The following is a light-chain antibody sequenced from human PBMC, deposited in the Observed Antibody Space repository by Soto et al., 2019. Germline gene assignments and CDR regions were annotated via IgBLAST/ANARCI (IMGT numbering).Light chain of an antibody. CDR1: QSVTSSY. V-gene: IGKV3-20*01. J-gene: IGKJ3*01. Sequence: ETVLTQSPDTLSLSPGETATLSCRASQSVTSSYLAWYQQKPGQAPRLLIYGASSRATGIPDRFSGSGSGTDFTLTISRLEPEDFAVYYCQHYGSSVFTFGPGTKVVIK. CDR3: QHYGSSVFT. CDR2: GAS.